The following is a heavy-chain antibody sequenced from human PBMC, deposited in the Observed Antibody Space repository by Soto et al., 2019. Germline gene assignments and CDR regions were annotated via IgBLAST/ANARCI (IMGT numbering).Heavy chain of an antibody. D-gene: IGHD6-19*01. CDR3: AKGAYGIAVRPARYGMDV. J-gene: IGHJ6*04. V-gene: IGHV3-15*07. Sequence: GSLRLSCAASGFTFSNAWINWVRQAPGKGLEWVGRIKSKTDGGTTDYAAPVKGRFAISRDDSKNTLYLQMNSLRAEDTAVYYCAKGAYGIAVRPARYGMDVWGKGTTVTVSS. CDR2: IKSKTDGGTT. CDR1: GFTFSNAW.